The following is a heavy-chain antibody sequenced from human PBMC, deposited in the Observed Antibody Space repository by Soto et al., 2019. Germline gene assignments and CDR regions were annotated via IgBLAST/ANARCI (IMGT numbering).Heavy chain of an antibody. CDR1: GGTVASSHW. CDR3: AREIVTAGGNNYFDP. CDR2: VYHTGDT. D-gene: IGHD2-21*02. J-gene: IGHJ5*02. V-gene: IGHV4-4*02. Sequence: SSETLSLTCGVSGGTVASSHWWSWVRQSPGGGLEWIGNVYHTGDTNLNPSLQSRVTISVDKSNNQFSLRLNSLTAAETAVYFCAREIVTAGGNNYFDPWGPGTLVTVSS.